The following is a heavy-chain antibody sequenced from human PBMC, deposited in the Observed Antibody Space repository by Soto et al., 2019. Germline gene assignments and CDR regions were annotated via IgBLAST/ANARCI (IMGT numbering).Heavy chain of an antibody. V-gene: IGHV5-51*03. Sequence: PGESWKTSGKVPGYSFTSYWFGWVRQMPGKGLEWVGIIYPGDSDTRYSPSFQAQVTTSANKSISTAYLQWSSLKASDTAMYYCARRSKLGGYYYYGMDVWGQGTTVTVSS. CDR1: GYSFTSYW. CDR3: ARRSKLGGYYYYGMDV. CDR2: IYPGDSDT. D-gene: IGHD3-16*01. J-gene: IGHJ6*02.